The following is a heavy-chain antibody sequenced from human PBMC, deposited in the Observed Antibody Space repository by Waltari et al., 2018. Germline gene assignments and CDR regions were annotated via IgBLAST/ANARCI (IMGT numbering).Heavy chain of an antibody. CDR1: GYSISSGYY. CDR2: IYHSGST. CDR3: ARSLYSSSWNDY. V-gene: IGHV4-38-2*02. J-gene: IGHJ4*02. D-gene: IGHD6-13*01. Sequence: QVQLQESGPGLVKPSETLSLTCTVSGYSISSGYYWGWIRQPPVKGLEWIGSIYHSGSTYYNPSLKSRGTISVDTSKNQFSLKLSSVTAADTAVYYCARSLYSSSWNDYWGQGTLVTVSS.